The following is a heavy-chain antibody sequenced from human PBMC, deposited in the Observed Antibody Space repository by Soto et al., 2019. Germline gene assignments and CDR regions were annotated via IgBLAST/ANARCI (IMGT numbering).Heavy chain of an antibody. CDR3: ARDKSPYSSGWHNRHFDY. D-gene: IGHD6-19*01. Sequence: QVQLVESGGGVVQPGRSLRLSCAASGFTFSTYAMHWVRQAPGKGLEWVAVISYDGSNKYYADSVKGRFTISRDNSKNTLYLQMNSLRAEDTAVYYCARDKSPYSSGWHNRHFDYWGQGTLGPVSS. J-gene: IGHJ4*02. CDR1: GFTFSTYA. CDR2: ISYDGSNK. V-gene: IGHV3-30-3*01.